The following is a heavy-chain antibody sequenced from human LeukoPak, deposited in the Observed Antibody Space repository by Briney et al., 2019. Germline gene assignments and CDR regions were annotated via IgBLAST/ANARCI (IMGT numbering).Heavy chain of an antibody. V-gene: IGHV1-18*01. CDR2: ISAYNGNT. D-gene: IGHD2-15*01. Sequence: ASVKVSCKASGYTFTSYGISWVRQAPGQGLEWMGWISAYNGNTNYAQKLQGRVTMTTDTSTSTAYMELRSLRSDDTAVYYCARDGPYCSGGSCYLYYYYYYGMDVWGQGTTVTVSS. CDR3: ARDGPYCSGGSCYLYYYYYYGMDV. CDR1: GYTFTSYG. J-gene: IGHJ6*02.